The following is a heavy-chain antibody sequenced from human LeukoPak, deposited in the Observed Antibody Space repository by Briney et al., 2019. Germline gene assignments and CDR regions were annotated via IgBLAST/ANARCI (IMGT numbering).Heavy chain of an antibody. Sequence: SETLSLTCTVSGGSISSSSYYWGWIRQPPGKGLEWIGSIYYSGSTYYNPSLKSRVTISVDTSKNQFSLKLSSVTAADTAVYYCARDRSSGWYDAFDIWGQGTMVTVSS. CDR3: ARDRSSGWYDAFDI. D-gene: IGHD6-19*01. V-gene: IGHV4-39*07. CDR1: GGSISSSSYY. J-gene: IGHJ3*02. CDR2: IYYSGST.